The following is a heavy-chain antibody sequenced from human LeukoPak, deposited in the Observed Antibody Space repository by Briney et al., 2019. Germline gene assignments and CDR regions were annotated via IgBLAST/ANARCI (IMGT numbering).Heavy chain of an antibody. J-gene: IGHJ6*02. V-gene: IGHV3-30*18. Sequence: PGGSLRLSCAASGFTFSSYGMHWVRQAPGKGLEWVAVISYDGSNKYYADSVKGRFTISRDNSKNTLYLQMNSLRAEDTAVYYCAKDQVVVVPAAMRGRYYGMDVWSQGTTVTVSS. CDR1: GFTFSSYG. D-gene: IGHD2-2*01. CDR2: ISYDGSNK. CDR3: AKDQVVVVPAAMRGRYYGMDV.